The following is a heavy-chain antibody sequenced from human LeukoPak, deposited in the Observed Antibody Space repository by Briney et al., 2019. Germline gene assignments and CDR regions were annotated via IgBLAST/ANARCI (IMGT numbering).Heavy chain of an antibody. CDR1: GGTFSSYA. Sequence: SVKVSCKASGGTFSSYAISWVRQAPGQGLEWMGRIIPILGIANYAQKFQGRVTITADKSTSTAYMELSSLRSEDTAVYYCARGSGSYDFDYWGQGALVTVSS. J-gene: IGHJ4*02. CDR2: IIPILGIA. CDR3: ARGSGSYDFDY. D-gene: IGHD1-26*01. V-gene: IGHV1-69*04.